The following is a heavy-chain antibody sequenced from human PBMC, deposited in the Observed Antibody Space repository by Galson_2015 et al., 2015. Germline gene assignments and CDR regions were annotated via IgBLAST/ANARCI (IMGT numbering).Heavy chain of an antibody. Sequence: CAISGDSVSSNSAAWNWIRQSPSRGLEWLGRTYYRSKWYNDYAVSVKSRITINPDTSKNQFSLQLNSVTPEDTAVYYCASGRGYCSSTSCRPLVDWGQGTLFTVSS. CDR2: TYYRSKWYN. CDR3: ASGRGYCSSTSCRPLVD. D-gene: IGHD2-2*03. CDR1: GDSVSSNSAA. J-gene: IGHJ4*02. V-gene: IGHV6-1*01.